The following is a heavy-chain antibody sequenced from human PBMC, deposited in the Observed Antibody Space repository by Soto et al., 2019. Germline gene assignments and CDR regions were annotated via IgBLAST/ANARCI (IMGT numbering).Heavy chain of an antibody. J-gene: IGHJ5*02. D-gene: IGHD2-21*02. CDR1: GFTVSIYY. V-gene: IGHV3-66*04. Sequence: GGSLILSCAAFGFTVSIYYMSWVRQGPGEGLEWDSVIYSGGTTYYADSVKGRFTISRDNSKHTLYLQMHSLRAEDTAVYYWARPTWYSLWFDPWGEATLVTVSS. CDR2: IYSGGTT. CDR3: ARPTWYSLWFDP.